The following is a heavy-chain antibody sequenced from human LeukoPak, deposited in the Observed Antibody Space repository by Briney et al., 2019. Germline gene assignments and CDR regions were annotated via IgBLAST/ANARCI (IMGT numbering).Heavy chain of an antibody. D-gene: IGHD2-2*01. V-gene: IGHV3-7*01. CDR2: IKQDGSEK. CDR1: GFTFSSYW. J-gene: IGHJ4*02. CDR3: ARDPFCSTSCPSYYFDY. Sequence: PGGSLRLSCAASGFTFSSYWMSWVRQAPGKRLEWVANIKQDGSEKYYVDSVKGRFTISRDNAKNSLYLQMNSLRAEDTAVYYCARDPFCSTSCPSYYFDYWGQGTLVTVSS.